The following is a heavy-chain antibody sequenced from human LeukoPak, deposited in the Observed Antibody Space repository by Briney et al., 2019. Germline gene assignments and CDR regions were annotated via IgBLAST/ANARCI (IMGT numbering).Heavy chain of an antibody. Sequence: PSETLSLTCTVSGGSMKSYYWNWIRQPPGKGLEWIGYIYYSGSTNYNPSLKSRVTISVDRSKNQFSLKLSSVTAADTAVYYCARAVGSSGSDAFDIWGQGTMVTVSS. D-gene: IGHD3-22*01. CDR2: IYYSGST. CDR1: GGSMKSYY. J-gene: IGHJ3*02. CDR3: ARAVGSSGSDAFDI. V-gene: IGHV4-59*12.